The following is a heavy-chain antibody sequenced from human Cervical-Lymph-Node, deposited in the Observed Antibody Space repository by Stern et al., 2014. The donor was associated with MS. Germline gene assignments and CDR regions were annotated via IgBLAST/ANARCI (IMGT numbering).Heavy chain of an antibody. CDR1: VGTFSNS. J-gene: IGHJ3*01. CDR3: ARTRPGYGSDWSDAFDV. CDR2: IIPNAGIA. D-gene: IGHD6-13*01. Sequence: VQLVESGAEVKKPGSSVKVSCKASVGTFSNSISWVRQAPGQGLEWMGRIIPNAGIANYAQKLQGRATITADKSTSTAYMELSSLRSDDTAVYYCARTRPGYGSDWSDAFDVWGQGTLVTVSS. V-gene: IGHV1-69*09.